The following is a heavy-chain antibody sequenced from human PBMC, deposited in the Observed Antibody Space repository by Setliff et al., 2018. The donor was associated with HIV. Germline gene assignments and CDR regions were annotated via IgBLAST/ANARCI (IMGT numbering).Heavy chain of an antibody. CDR3: ARGRDWAKTGDF. J-gene: IGHJ4*02. Sequence: SETLSLTCAVSGVSFSGDYWSWVRQPPGKGLEWIAEVHPSGSINYNSSLKSRVAISVDTSNNQFSLAMTSVTAADTAVYYCARGRDWAKTGDFWGQGALVTVSS. D-gene: IGHD3-9*01. V-gene: IGHV4-34*01. CDR2: VHPSGSI. CDR1: GVSFSGDY.